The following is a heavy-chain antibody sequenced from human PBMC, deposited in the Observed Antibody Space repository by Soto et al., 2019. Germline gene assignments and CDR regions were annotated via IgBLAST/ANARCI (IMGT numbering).Heavy chain of an antibody. CDR2: IWYDESNK. CDR3: ARDQYGDLNFDY. V-gene: IGHV3-33*01. CDR1: GFTFSSYG. Sequence: GGSLRLSCAASGFTFSSYGMHWVRQAPGKGLEWVAVIWYDESNKYYADSVKGRFTISRDNSKNTLYLQMNSLRAEDTAVYYCARDQYGDLNFDYWGQGTLVTVSS. J-gene: IGHJ4*02. D-gene: IGHD4-17*01.